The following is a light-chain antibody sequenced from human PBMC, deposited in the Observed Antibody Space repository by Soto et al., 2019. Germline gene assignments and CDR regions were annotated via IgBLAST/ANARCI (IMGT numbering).Light chain of an antibody. CDR2: RAS. CDR1: QSISSN. Sequence: VMTQSPAILSVSPGERATLSCRASQSISSNLAWYQQKPGQAPRLLMFRASTRATGFPARFSGSGSGTEFNLTISSLRSEDFAVYYCQQYNNWPRATFGGGTKVDIK. CDR3: QQYNNWPRAT. J-gene: IGKJ4*01. V-gene: IGKV3-15*01.